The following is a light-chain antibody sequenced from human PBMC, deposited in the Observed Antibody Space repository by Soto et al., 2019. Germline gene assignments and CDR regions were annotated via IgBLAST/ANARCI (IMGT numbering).Light chain of an antibody. J-gene: IGLJ3*02. CDR3: SSYTSSSTRL. CDR1: SSDVGGYNY. Sequence: QSALTQPASVSGSPGQSITISCTGTSSDVGGYNYVSWYQQYPGKAPKVMIFDVSNRPSGVSDRFSGSKSGNTAFLTISGHQAEDEADYYCSSYTSSSTRLFGGGTKLTVL. CDR2: DVS. V-gene: IGLV2-14*01.